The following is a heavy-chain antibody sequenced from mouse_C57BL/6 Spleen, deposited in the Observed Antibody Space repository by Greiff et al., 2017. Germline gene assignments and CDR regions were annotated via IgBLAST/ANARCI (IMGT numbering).Heavy chain of an antibody. D-gene: IGHD4-1*01. V-gene: IGHV1-82*01. CDR2: IYPGDGDT. CDR1: GYAFSSSW. J-gene: IGHJ2*01. Sequence: VQLQQPGTELVKPGASVKISCKASGYAFSSSWMNWVKQRPGKGLEWIGRIYPGDGDTNYNGKFKGKATLTADKSSSTAYMQLSSLTSEDSAVYFCARRANWDVYFDYWGQGTTLTVSS. CDR3: ARRANWDVYFDY.